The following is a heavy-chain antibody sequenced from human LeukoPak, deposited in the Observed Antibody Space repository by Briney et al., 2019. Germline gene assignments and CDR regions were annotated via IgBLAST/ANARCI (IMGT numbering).Heavy chain of an antibody. V-gene: IGHV3-30*03. CDR2: ISHDGNNK. J-gene: IGHJ4*02. CDR3: ARDWGNWGYGWYFDH. D-gene: IGHD7-27*01. Sequence: GTSLRLSCVASGFTFSTYGMHWVRQAPGKGLEWVAVISHDGNNKYYVDSVKGRFTISRDNSKNTLYLQMNTLRVEDTAVYYCARDWGNWGYGWYFDHWGQGTLVTVPS. CDR1: GFTFSTYG.